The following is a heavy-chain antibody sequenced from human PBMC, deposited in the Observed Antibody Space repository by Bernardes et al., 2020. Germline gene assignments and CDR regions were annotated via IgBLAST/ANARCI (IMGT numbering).Heavy chain of an antibody. CDR2: IYYSGST. V-gene: IGHV4-39*01. J-gene: IGHJ1*01. CDR3: ARHDCSGGSCYSHAEYFQH. CDR1: AGSISSSSYY. D-gene: IGHD2-15*01. Sequence: SETLSLTCTVSAGSISSSSYYWGWIRQPPGNGLEWIGSIYYSGSTYYNPSLKSRVTISVDTSKNQFSLKLSSVTAADTAVYYCARHDCSGGSCYSHAEYFQHWGQATLVTFSS.